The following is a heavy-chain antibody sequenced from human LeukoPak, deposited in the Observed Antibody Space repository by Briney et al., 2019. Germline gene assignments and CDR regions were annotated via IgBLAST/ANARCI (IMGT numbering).Heavy chain of an antibody. J-gene: IGHJ4*02. CDR1: GFTFSSYA. CDR2: ISGGGATT. Sequence: PGGSLRLSCAASGFTFSSYAMSWVRQAPGKGLEWVSDISGGGATTSYADSVKGRFTISRVNSKNTLYLQLSSLRAEDTAVYYCAKSTGYSTTGRDFDSWGRGTLVTVSS. D-gene: IGHD6-13*01. V-gene: IGHV3-23*01. CDR3: AKSTGYSTTGRDFDS.